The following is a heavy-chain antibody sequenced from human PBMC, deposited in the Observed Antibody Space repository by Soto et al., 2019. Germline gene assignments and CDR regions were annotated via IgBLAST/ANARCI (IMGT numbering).Heavy chain of an antibody. V-gene: IGHV3-13*04. CDR2: IGTAGDT. Sequence: PGGTLTLACAASEFSSNSYDMHWVRAATGKGLEWVSAIGTAGDTYYPGSVKGRFTISRENAKNSLYLQMNSLRAGDTAVYYCARAIDYDILTGYPAPPDYWGQGTLVTVSS. CDR3: ARAIDYDILTGYPAPPDY. D-gene: IGHD3-9*01. CDR1: EFSSNSYD. J-gene: IGHJ4*02.